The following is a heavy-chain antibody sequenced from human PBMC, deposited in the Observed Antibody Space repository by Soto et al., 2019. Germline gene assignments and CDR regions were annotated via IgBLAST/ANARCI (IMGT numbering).Heavy chain of an antibody. Sequence: GESLKISCKASGYRFTSYWISWVRQKPGKGLEWMGRIDPSDSYTKYRPSLQGHVTISTDNSISTVYLQLSSLKASDTAAYYCARMDFWGLYYLDYRGQGTLVTVPS. CDR2: IDPSDSYT. CDR3: ARMDFWGLYYLDY. V-gene: IGHV5-10-1*01. D-gene: IGHD3-3*01. J-gene: IGHJ4*02. CDR1: GYRFTSYW.